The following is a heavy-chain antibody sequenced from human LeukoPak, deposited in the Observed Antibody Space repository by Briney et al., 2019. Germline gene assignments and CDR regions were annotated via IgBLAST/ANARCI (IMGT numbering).Heavy chain of an antibody. CDR1: GYTFTSYD. V-gene: IGHV1-8*03. D-gene: IGHD2-2*01. Sequence: ASVKVSCKASGYTFTSYDINWVRQATGQGLEWMGWMNPNSGNTGYAQRFQGRVTITRNTSISTAYMELSSLRSEDTAVYYCAKASSTPWCSSTSCPLFWGQGTLVTVSS. CDR3: AKASSTPWCSSTSCPLF. CDR2: MNPNSGNT. J-gene: IGHJ4*02.